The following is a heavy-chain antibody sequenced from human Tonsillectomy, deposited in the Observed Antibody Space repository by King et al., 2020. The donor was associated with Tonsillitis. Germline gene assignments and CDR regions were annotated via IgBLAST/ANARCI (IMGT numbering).Heavy chain of an antibody. CDR3: AKDQCELLLFYSYMDV. Sequence: VQLVESGGGLVQPGGSLRLSCAASGFTFGSYAMSWVRQAPGKGLAWVSGIIGSGGSASYADSVKGRFTISRDNSKNTLYLPINSLRAEDTAVYYCAKDQCELLLFYSYMDVWGKGTTVTVSS. D-gene: IGHD1-26*01. CDR1: GFTFGSYA. J-gene: IGHJ6*03. V-gene: IGHV3-23*04. CDR2: IIGSGGSA.